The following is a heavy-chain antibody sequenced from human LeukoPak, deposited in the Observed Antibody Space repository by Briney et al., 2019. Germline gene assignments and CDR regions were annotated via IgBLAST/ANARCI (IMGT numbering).Heavy chain of an antibody. V-gene: IGHV3-21*01. Sequence: GGSLRLSCAASGFTFSSYSMNWVRQAPGKGLEWVSSISSSSSYIYYADSVKGRLTISRDNAKNSLYLQMNSLRAEDTAVYYCARDFRGYSYDYWGQGTLVSVPS. CDR2: ISSSSSYI. D-gene: IGHD1-1*01. J-gene: IGHJ4*02. CDR1: GFTFSSYS. CDR3: ARDFRGYSYDY.